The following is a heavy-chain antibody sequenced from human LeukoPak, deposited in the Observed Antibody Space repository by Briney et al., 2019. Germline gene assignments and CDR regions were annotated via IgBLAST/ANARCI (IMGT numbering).Heavy chain of an antibody. V-gene: IGHV3-21*01. CDR2: ISSSSSYI. CDR1: GFTFSSYS. Sequence: PGGSLRLSCAASGFTFSSYSMNWVRQTPGKGLEWVSSISSSSSYICYADSVKGRFTISRDNARNSLYLQMNSLRAEDMAVYYCARAAGYQLLSLFDYWGQGTLVTVSS. CDR3: ARAAGYQLLSLFDY. J-gene: IGHJ4*02. D-gene: IGHD2-2*01.